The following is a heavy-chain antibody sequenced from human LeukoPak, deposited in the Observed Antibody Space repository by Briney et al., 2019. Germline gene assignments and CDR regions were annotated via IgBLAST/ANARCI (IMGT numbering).Heavy chain of an antibody. J-gene: IGHJ6*02. CDR3: ARGLIAAAGTGYYYYHGMDV. Sequence: GGSLRLSCAASGFTFSDYYMSWIRQAPGKGLEWVSYISSSGSTIYYADSVKGRFTISRDNVKNSLFLQMDNLRAEDSAVYYCARGLIAAAGTGYYYYHGMDVWGQGTTVTVSS. CDR2: ISSSGSTI. V-gene: IGHV3-11*04. CDR1: GFTFSDYY. D-gene: IGHD6-13*01.